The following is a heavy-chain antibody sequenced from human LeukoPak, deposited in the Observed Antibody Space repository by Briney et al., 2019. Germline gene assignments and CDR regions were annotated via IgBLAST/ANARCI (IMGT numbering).Heavy chain of an antibody. D-gene: IGHD2-21*02. CDR2: IIPILGIA. Sequence: ASVKVSCKASGGTFSSYTISWVRQAPGQGLEWMGRIIPILGIANYAQKFRGRVTITADKSTSTAYMELSSLRSEDTAVYYCARAYGEYCGGDCYSGYYFDYWGQGTLVTVSS. CDR3: ARAYGEYCGGDCYSGYYFDY. CDR1: GGTFSSYT. J-gene: IGHJ4*02. V-gene: IGHV1-69*02.